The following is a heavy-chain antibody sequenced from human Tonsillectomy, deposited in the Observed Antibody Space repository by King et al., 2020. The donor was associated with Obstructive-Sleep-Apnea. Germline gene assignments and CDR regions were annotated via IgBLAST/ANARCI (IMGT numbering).Heavy chain of an antibody. V-gene: IGHV3-30*18. CDR3: AKDRDSGYVDYGMDV. Sequence: VQLVESGGGVVQPGRSLRLSCAASGFTFSYYGIHWFRPAPGRGLEWVAIISNDGSNKYYADTVKGRFTISRDNSKNTLYLQMNSLSAEDTAVYYCAKDRDSGYVDYGMDVWGQGTTVTVSS. D-gene: IGHD5-12*01. CDR1: GFTFSYYG. J-gene: IGHJ6*02. CDR2: ISNDGSNK.